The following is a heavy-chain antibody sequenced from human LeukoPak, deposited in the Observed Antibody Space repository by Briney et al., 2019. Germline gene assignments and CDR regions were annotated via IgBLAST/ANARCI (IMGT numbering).Heavy chain of an antibody. J-gene: IGHJ3*02. CDR1: GGTFSSYA. D-gene: IGHD2-15*01. V-gene: IGHV1-69*13. CDR3: ASPSRGYCSGGSCSHAFDI. Sequence: SVKVSCKASGGTFSSYAISWVRQAPGQGLEWMGGIIPIFGTANYAQEFQGRVTITADESTSTAYMELSSLRSEDTAVYYCASPSRGYCSGGSCSHAFDIWGQGTMVTVSS. CDR2: IIPIFGTA.